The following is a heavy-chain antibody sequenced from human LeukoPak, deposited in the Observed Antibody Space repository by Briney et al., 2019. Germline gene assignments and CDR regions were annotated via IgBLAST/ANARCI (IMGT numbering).Heavy chain of an antibody. D-gene: IGHD7-27*01. Sequence: GGSLRLSCEASGFTFSVHGMHWVRQAPGKGLECLTIISHDGSGKWYADSVKGRFSISRDNSRNTVYLQMNSLRTDDTATYYCARDTSLGYCDYWGQGTLVTVSS. CDR1: GFTFSVHG. CDR2: ISHDGSGK. J-gene: IGHJ4*02. V-gene: IGHV3-30*03. CDR3: ARDTSLGYCDY.